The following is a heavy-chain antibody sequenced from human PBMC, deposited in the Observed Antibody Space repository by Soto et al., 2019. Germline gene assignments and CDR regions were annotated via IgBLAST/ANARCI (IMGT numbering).Heavy chain of an antibody. J-gene: IGHJ5*02. CDR2: IFYSGST. V-gene: IGHV4-39*01. CDR3: ARHCRGGTCHWFVP. Sequence: SETLSLTCTVSSGSISSTIYSWDWIRQPPGKGLECIGSIFYSGSTYYNPSLKSRVTISVDTSKNQFSLTLTSVTAADTAVYYCARHCRGGTCHWFVPWGQGTMGTVSS. CDR1: SGSISSTIYS. D-gene: IGHD2-15*01.